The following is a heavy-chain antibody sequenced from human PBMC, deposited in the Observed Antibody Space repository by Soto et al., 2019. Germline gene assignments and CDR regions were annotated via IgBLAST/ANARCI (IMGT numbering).Heavy chain of an antibody. CDR2: ISDSGSTI. V-gene: IGHV3-48*01. CDR3: AREERPPYNGLDV. J-gene: IGHJ6*02. D-gene: IGHD1-1*01. Sequence: DVQLVESGGGLVQPGGSLRLSCAASGFTFNTYYMNWVRQAPGKGLEWVSYISDSGSTIYYADSVKGRFTISRDNTKNTLYLQMNSLRLEDTAVYFCAREERPPYNGLDVWGQGTTVTVSS. CDR1: GFTFNTYY.